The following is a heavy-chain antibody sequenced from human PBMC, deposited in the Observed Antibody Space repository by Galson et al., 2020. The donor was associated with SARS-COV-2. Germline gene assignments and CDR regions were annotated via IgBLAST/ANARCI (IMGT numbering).Heavy chain of an antibody. CDR1: GFTVSSNY. CDR3: ARGKDGYNRVYFGGHFDY. Sequence: GGSLRLSCAASGFTVSSNYMSWVRQAPGKGLEWVSIIYSGGPTYYADSVKGRFTISRDNSENTLYLQMNSLRAEDTAVYYCARGKDGYNRVYFGGHFDYWGPGILVTVSS. V-gene: IGHV3-53*01. CDR2: IYSGGPT. J-gene: IGHJ4*02. D-gene: IGHD3-16*01.